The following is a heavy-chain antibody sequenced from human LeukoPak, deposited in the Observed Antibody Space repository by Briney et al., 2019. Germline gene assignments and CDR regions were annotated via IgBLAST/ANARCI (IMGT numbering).Heavy chain of an antibody. CDR2: IRSKAYGGTT. CDR3: TNPQWLVPP. D-gene: IGHD6-19*01. CDR1: GFTFGDYA. J-gene: IGHJ5*02. V-gene: IGHV3-49*04. Sequence: GGSLRLSCTASGFTFGDYAMSWVRQATGKGLEWVGFIRSKAYGGTTEYAASVKGRFTISRDDSKSIAYLQMNSLKTEDTAVYYCTNPQWLVPPWGQGTLVTVSS.